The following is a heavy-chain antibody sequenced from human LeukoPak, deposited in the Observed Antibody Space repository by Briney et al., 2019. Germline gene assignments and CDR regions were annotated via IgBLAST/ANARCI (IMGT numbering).Heavy chain of an antibody. CDR1: GFTFSDYY. D-gene: IGHD3-10*01. Sequence: GGSLRLSCAASGFTFSDYYMNWIRQAPGKGLEGVSYISSSGRTIYYADSVKGRFTISRDNAKNSVYLQMNSLRAEDTAVYYCARDRYGSGSVDYWGQGTLVTVSS. J-gene: IGHJ4*02. CDR2: ISSSGRTI. V-gene: IGHV3-11*01. CDR3: ARDRYGSGSVDY.